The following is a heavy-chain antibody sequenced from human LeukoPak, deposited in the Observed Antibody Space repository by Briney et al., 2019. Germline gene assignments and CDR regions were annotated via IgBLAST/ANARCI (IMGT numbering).Heavy chain of an antibody. CDR3: ARRYSSSSGASDAFDF. CDR2: IIPIFGTA. Sequence: SVKVSCKASGGTFSSYAISWVRQAPGQGLEWMGGIIPIFGTANYAQKFQGRVTITADESTSTAYMELSSLRSEDTAVYYCARRYSSSSGASDAFDFWGQGTMVTVSS. J-gene: IGHJ3*01. D-gene: IGHD6-6*01. CDR1: GGTFSSYA. V-gene: IGHV1-69*13.